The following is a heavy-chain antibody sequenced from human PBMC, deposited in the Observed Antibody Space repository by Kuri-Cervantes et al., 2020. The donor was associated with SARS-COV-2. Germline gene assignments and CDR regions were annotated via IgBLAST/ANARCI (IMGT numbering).Heavy chain of an antibody. J-gene: IGHJ4*02. V-gene: IGHV3-30*18. CDR1: GFNFNRTD. CDR2: ISFDGQNR. CDR3: AKDRFGVPDF. D-gene: IGHD2-8*01. Sequence: GGSLRLSCAASGFNFNRTDMHWVRQAPGKGLEWVASISFDGQNRKCMVSAKGRFTISRGSSQNTLYLQMKSLRSEDTAMYYCAKDRFGVPDFWGQGTLVTVSS.